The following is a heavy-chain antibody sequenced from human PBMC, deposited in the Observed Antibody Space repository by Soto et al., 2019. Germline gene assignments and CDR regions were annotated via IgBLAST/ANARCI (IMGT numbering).Heavy chain of an antibody. CDR2: ISAKNGNT. V-gene: IGHV1-18*01. CDR1: GYTFSDYG. Sequence: ASVKVSCKASGYTFSDYGISWVRQAPGQGLEWMGWISAKNGNTNYAQKFRGRVTMTTDTSTSTVYMELRSLKPDDSAVYYCAREPPETPPDYWGQGTLVTVSS. CDR3: AREPPETPPDY. J-gene: IGHJ4*02.